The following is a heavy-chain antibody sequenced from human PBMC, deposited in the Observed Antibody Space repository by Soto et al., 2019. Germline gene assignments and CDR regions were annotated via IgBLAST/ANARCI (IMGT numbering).Heavy chain of an antibody. Sequence: GGSLRLSCAASGFTFSSYDMHWVRQATGKGLEWVSAIGTAGDTYYPGSVKGRFTISRENAKNSLYLQMNSLRAEDTAVYYCARDRSAYYEFWSGPWYFHLWGRGILVTVSS. CDR2: IGTAGDT. V-gene: IGHV3-13*01. D-gene: IGHD3-3*01. J-gene: IGHJ2*01. CDR1: GFTFSSYD. CDR3: ARDRSAYYEFWSGPWYFHL.